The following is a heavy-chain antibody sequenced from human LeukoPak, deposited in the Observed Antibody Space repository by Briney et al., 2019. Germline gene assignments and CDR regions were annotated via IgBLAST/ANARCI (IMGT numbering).Heavy chain of an antibody. V-gene: IGHV4-34*01. CDR1: GGSFSGYY. CDR2: INHSGST. D-gene: IGHD3-3*01. Sequence: SETLSLTCAVYGGSFSGYYWSWIRQPPGKGLEWIGEINHSGSTNYNPSLKSRVTISVDTSKNQFSLKLSSVTAADTAVYYCARHGRPLGTIGRRRLGYFDLWAVAPWSLSPQ. J-gene: IGHJ2*01. CDR3: ARHGRPLGTIGRRRLGYFDL.